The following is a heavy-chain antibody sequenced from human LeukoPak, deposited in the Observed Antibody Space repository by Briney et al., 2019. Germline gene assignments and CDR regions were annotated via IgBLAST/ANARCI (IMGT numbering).Heavy chain of an antibody. Sequence: QAGGSLRLSCAASGFTFNSYAMAWVRQAPEKGLEWVSSITDSGISTYYADSVKGRFTISRDNSKITLFLQMNSLRAEDTAVYYCAKGSRGNYDYWGQGTLVTVSS. CDR3: AKGSRGNYDY. D-gene: IGHD1-26*01. CDR2: ITDSGIST. CDR1: GFTFNSYA. J-gene: IGHJ4*02. V-gene: IGHV3-23*01.